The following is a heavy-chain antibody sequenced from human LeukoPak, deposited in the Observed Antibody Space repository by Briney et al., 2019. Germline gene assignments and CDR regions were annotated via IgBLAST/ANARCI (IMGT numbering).Heavy chain of an antibody. D-gene: IGHD2-15*01. CDR2: IKQDGSEK. CDR1: GFTFSSYW. Sequence: PGGSLRLSCAASGFTFSSYWMSWVRQAPGKGLEWVANIKQDGSEKYYVDSVKGRFTISRDNAKNSLYLQMNSLRAEDTAVYYCARVGDVVVVAAFDAFDIWGQGTMVTVSS. J-gene: IGHJ3*02. CDR3: ARVGDVVVVAAFDAFDI. V-gene: IGHV3-7*01.